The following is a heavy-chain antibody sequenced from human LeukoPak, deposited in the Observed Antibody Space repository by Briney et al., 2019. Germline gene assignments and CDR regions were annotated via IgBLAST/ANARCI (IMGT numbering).Heavy chain of an antibody. Sequence: ASVKVSCKASGYTFTSYGISWVRQAPGQGLERMGWISAYNGNTNYAQKLQGRVTMTTDTSTSTAYMELRGLRSDDTAVYYCARGPGIQLCRFDYYYMDVWGKGTTVTVSS. CDR2: ISAYNGNT. D-gene: IGHD5-18*01. CDR1: GYTFTSYG. CDR3: ARGPGIQLCRFDYYYMDV. J-gene: IGHJ6*03. V-gene: IGHV1-18*01.